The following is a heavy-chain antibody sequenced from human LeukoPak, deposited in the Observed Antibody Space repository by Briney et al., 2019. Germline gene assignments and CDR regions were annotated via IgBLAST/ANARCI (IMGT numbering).Heavy chain of an antibody. D-gene: IGHD2-2*01. J-gene: IGHJ4*02. CDR2: ISDSGLYI. CDR1: GFSLSSYW. CDR3: ARGILGYSVPFLDC. Sequence: GGSLRLSCEVSGFSLSSYWMTWVRQAPGRGLEWVSSISDSGLYIYYADSVKGRFTISRDNSKNTLYLQMNSLRAEDTAVYYCARGILGYSVPFLDCWGQGTLVTVSS. V-gene: IGHV3-23*01.